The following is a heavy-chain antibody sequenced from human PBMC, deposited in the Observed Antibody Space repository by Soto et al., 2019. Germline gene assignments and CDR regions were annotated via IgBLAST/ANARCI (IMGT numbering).Heavy chain of an antibody. CDR2: MNPNSGNT. Sequence: ASVKVSCKASGYTFTSYDINWVRQATGQGLEWMGWMNPNSGNTGYAQKFQGRVTMTRNTSISTAYMELSSLRSEDTAVYYCLWFGESFYYYGMDVWGQGTTVTVSS. J-gene: IGHJ6*02. CDR1: GYTFTSYD. V-gene: IGHV1-8*01. D-gene: IGHD3-10*01. CDR3: LWFGESFYYYGMDV.